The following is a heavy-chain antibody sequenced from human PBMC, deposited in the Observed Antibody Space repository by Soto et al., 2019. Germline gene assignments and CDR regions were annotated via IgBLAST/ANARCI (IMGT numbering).Heavy chain of an antibody. Sequence: EVQLVESGGGLIQSGGSLRLSCAASGFSVSSNYMTWVRQAPGKGLEWVSFIYSGGSTYYAEPVKGRFTISRDNSKNTLYLQMNNLRAGDTAVYYCARVPGATWGQGTLVTVSS. CDR3: ARVPGAT. J-gene: IGHJ4*02. CDR1: GFSVSSNY. CDR2: IYSGGST. V-gene: IGHV3-53*01. D-gene: IGHD3-10*01.